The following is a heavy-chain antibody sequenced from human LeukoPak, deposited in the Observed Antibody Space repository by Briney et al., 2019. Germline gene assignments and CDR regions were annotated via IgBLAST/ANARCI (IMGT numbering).Heavy chain of an antibody. D-gene: IGHD3-22*01. CDR1: GFTVSSNY. V-gene: IGHV3-66*01. CDR3: ATFVIGPTIDY. CDR2: IYSGGST. Sequence: TGGSLRLSCAASGFTVSSNYMSWVRQAPGKGLEWVSVIYSGGSTYYADSVKGRFTISRDNAKNSLYLQMNSLRAEDTAIYYCATFVIGPTIDYWGQGTLVTVSS. J-gene: IGHJ4*02.